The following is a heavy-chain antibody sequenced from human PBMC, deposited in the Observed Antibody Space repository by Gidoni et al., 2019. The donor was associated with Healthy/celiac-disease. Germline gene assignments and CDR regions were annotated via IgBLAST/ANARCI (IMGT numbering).Heavy chain of an antibody. Sequence: QMQLQESGPGLVKPSGTLSLTCAVSGGSIRSSNWWSWVRQPPGKGLEWIGEIYHSGSTNYNPSLKSRVTISVDKSKNQFSLKMSSVTAADTAVYYCARSPSYYYGSGSHFDYWGQGTLVTVSS. CDR1: GGSIRSSNW. V-gene: IGHV4-4*02. D-gene: IGHD3-10*01. CDR3: ARSPSYYYGSGSHFDY. J-gene: IGHJ4*02. CDR2: IYHSGST.